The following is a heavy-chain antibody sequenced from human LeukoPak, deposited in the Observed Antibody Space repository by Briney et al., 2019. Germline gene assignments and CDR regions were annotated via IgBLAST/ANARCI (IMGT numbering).Heavy chain of an antibody. CDR2: IYYSGST. J-gene: IGHJ4*02. D-gene: IGHD1-26*01. Sequence: PSETLSLTCTVSGGSISSYYWSWIRQPPGKGLEWIGYIYYSGSTYYNPSLKSRVTISVDTSKNQFSLKLSSVTAADTAVYYCARASRVGAAGYWGQGTLVTVSS. CDR3: ARASRVGAAGY. CDR1: GGSISSYY. V-gene: IGHV4-59*08.